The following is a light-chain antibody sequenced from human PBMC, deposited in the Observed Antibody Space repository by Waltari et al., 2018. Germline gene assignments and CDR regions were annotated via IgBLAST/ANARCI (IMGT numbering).Light chain of an antibody. CDR2: DAS. CDR1: QDISNY. V-gene: IGKV1-33*01. Sequence: DIQMTQSPSSLSASVGDRVTITCKASQDISNYLNWYQQQPGKAPKLLIYDASNLETGVPSRFSGSGAGTDFTFTISSLQPEDIATYYCQQYDNLPFTFGPGTKVDIK. J-gene: IGKJ3*01. CDR3: QQYDNLPFT.